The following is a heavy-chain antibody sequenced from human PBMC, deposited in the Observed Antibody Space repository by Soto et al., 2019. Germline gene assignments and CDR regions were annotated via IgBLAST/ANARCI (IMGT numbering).Heavy chain of an antibody. Sequence: PGGSLRLSCAASGFTFSSYSMNWVRQAPGKGLEWVSSISSSSSYIYYADSVKGRFTISRDNAKNSLYLQMNSLRAEDTAVYYCAWYTHTGGYSSSWFSHYFDYWGQGTLVTVSS. CDR3: AWYTHTGGYSSSWFSHYFDY. V-gene: IGHV3-21*01. J-gene: IGHJ4*02. D-gene: IGHD6-13*01. CDR2: ISSSSSYI. CDR1: GFTFSSYS.